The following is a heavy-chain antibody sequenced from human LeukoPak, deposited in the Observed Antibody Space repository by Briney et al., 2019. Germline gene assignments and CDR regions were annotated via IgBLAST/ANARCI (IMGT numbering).Heavy chain of an antibody. V-gene: IGHV3-33*01. CDR1: GFTFSSYG. J-gene: IGHJ3*02. CDR2: IWYDGSNK. Sequence: PGRSLRLSCAASGFTFSSYGMHWVRQAPGKGLEWVAVIWYDGSNKYYADSVKGRFTISRDNSKNTLYLQMNSLRAEDTAVYYCARDSLGWGFLEWLGPETSKQDAFDIWGQGTMVTVSS. D-gene: IGHD3-3*01. CDR3: ARDSLGWGFLEWLGPETSKQDAFDI.